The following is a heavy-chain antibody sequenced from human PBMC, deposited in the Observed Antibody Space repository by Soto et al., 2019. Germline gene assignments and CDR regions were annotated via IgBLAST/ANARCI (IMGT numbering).Heavy chain of an antibody. CDR1: GYSFTSHY. CDR3: ARDQSWHDLVWWSDP. Sequence: ASVKVSCKAIGYSFTSHYMHWVRQAPGQGLEWMGTIYPGGVNIGYAQKFKGRVTMTKDTSTSTVYMELNSLTFEDTAVYYCARDQSWHDLVWWSDPWGPG. V-gene: IGHV1-46*03. D-gene: IGHD1-1*01. J-gene: IGHJ5*02. CDR2: IYPGGVNI.